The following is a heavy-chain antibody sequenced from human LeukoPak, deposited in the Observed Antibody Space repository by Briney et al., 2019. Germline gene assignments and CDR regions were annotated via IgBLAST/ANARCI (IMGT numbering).Heavy chain of an antibody. V-gene: IGHV3-23*01. CDR3: AKGVYSGTYSDC. Sequence: PEGSLRLSCAASGFTFSSYAMSWVRQASGKGLEWVSAISGSGGSTYYADSVKGRFTISRDNSKNTLYLQMNSLRAEDTAVYYCAKGVYSGTYSDCWGQGTLVTVSS. D-gene: IGHD1-26*01. CDR1: GFTFSSYA. CDR2: ISGSGGST. J-gene: IGHJ4*02.